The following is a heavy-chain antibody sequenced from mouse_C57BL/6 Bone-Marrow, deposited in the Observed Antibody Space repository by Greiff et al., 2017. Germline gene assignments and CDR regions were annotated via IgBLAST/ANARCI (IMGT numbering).Heavy chain of an antibody. CDR1: GFSFNTYA. J-gene: IGHJ4*01. CDR2: IRSKSNNYAT. CDR3: AYSNYDAMDY. Sequence: EVKLMESGGGLVQPKGSLKLSCAASGFSFNTYAMNWVRQAPGKGLEWVARIRSKSNNYATYYADSVKDRFTISRDDSESMLYLQMNNLKTEDTAMYYCAYSNYDAMDYWGQGTSVTVSS. V-gene: IGHV10-1*01. D-gene: IGHD2-5*01.